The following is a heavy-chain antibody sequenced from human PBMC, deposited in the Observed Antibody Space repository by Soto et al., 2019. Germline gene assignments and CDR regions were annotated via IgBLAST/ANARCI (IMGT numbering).Heavy chain of an antibody. V-gene: IGHV4-34*01. J-gene: IGHJ4*02. CDR2: INHRGST. D-gene: IGHD4-17*01. CDR1: GGSFSGYY. Sequence: QVQLQQWGAGLLKPSETLSLTCAVYGGSFSGYYWSWICQPPGKGLEWIGEINHRGSTNYNPSLKSRVTISVDTSKNQFSLKLSSVTAADTAGYYCATYTTVTINPPYYWGQGTLVTVSS. CDR3: ATYTTVTINPPYY.